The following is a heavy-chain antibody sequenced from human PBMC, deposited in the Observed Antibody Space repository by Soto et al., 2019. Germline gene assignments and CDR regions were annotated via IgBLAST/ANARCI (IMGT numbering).Heavy chain of an antibody. CDR3: ARRERYYGSPGWFDP. CDR1: GASINNFAYY. Sequence: SETLSLTCSVSGASINNFAYYWGWIRQPPGKGLEWIGTAYYNENTYYNPSLKSRVAISVDTAKNQFSLNLRSVTAADTAIYFCARRERYYGSPGWFDPWGQGTLVTVSS. V-gene: IGHV4-39*01. CDR2: AYYNENT. J-gene: IGHJ5*01. D-gene: IGHD3-10*01.